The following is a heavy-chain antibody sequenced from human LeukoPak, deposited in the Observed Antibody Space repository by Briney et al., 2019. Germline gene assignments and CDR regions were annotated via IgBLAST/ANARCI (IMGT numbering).Heavy chain of an antibody. V-gene: IGHV3-21*01. Sequence: RPGGSLRLSCAASGFTFSDYFINWVRQAPGKGLEWVSSISGDTSHIYYADSVKGRFTISRDNAKNSLYLQTNSLRADDTAVYYCARVRPGWYFDYWGQGTLVTVSS. J-gene: IGHJ4*02. CDR1: GFTFSDYF. CDR3: ARVRPGWYFDY. D-gene: IGHD2-15*01. CDR2: ISGDTSHI.